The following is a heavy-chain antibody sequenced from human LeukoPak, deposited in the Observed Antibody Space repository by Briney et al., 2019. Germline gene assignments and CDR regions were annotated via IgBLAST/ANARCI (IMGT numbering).Heavy chain of an antibody. CDR2: LNPNTGGT. V-gene: IGHV1-2*02. Sequence: GSVKVSSEPSLFTLSASNIHSGSPAPGQGLEWMGWLNPNTGGTKYAERFQDRATMTRDTSMSTAYMYLRSLRSDHAATDDCSETSRSSRYSLNYWGRGTLVTVSS. CDR1: LFTLSASN. CDR3: SETSRSSRYSLNY. D-gene: IGHD3-22*01. J-gene: IGHJ4*02.